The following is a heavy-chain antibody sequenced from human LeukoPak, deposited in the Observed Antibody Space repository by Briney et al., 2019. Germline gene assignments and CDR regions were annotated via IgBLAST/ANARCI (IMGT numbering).Heavy chain of an antibody. CDR3: SRDSRMNYYPS. CDR1: GLTFSSYA. D-gene: IGHD1-7*01. V-gene: IGHV3-23*01. Sequence: PGGALRLSCAASGLTFSSYAMSWVRQAPGKGLEGVSAISGSGGSKYHADSVKGRFPISRDNAVNSLYLQMHSLRAEDTAMYYCSRDSRMNYYPSWGRGPLVTVSS. J-gene: IGHJ5*02. CDR2: ISGSGGSK.